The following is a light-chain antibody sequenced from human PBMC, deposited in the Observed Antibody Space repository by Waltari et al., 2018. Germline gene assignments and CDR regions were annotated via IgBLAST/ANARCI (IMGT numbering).Light chain of an antibody. CDR2: DVT. Sequence: QSALTQPRSVSGSPGQSVAFSCSGTSSDVGGYNYVSCYQQHPGKAPKLMILDVTKRPSWVPDRFSGSKSGSTASLTISGLQAEDEADYYCCSYAGRYTSVVFGGGTKLTVL. V-gene: IGLV2-11*01. CDR1: SSDVGGYNY. J-gene: IGLJ2*01. CDR3: CSYAGRYTSVV.